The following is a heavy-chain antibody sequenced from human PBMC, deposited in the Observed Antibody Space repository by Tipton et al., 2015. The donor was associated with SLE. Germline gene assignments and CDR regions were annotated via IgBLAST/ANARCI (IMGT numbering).Heavy chain of an antibody. D-gene: IGHD1-26*01. CDR2: IYRSGST. V-gene: IGHV4-38-2*01. Sequence: TLSLTCAVSGYSISSGYYWGWIRQPPGKGLEWIGSIYRSGSTYYNLSLKSRVTMSVDTSKNQFSLKLSSVTAADTAVYYCARVLGGSYYFSYYYYGMDVWGQGTTVTVSS. J-gene: IGHJ6*02. CDR3: ARVLGGSYYFSYYYYGMDV. CDR1: GYSISSGYY.